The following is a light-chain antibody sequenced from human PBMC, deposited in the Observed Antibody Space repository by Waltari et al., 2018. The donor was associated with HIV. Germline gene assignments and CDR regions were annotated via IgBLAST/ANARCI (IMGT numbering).Light chain of an antibody. Sequence: SYVLTQPPSVSVAPGKTARITCGGNNIGNKNVHWYQQKPGQAPVLVIYYESDRPSGIPERFSGSNSGNTATLTISRVEAGDEADYHCQVWDSSSVVVFGGGTKLTVL. CDR3: QVWDSSSVVV. CDR2: YES. V-gene: IGLV3-21*01. J-gene: IGLJ2*01. CDR1: NIGNKN.